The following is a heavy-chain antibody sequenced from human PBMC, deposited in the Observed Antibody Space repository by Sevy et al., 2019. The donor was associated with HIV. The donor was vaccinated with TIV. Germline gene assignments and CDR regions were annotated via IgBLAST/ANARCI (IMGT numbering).Heavy chain of an antibody. CDR2: INHSGST. Sequence: SETLSLTCAVYGGSFSGYYWSWIRQPPGKGLEWIGEINHSGSTNYNPSLKSRVTISVDTSKNQFSLKLSSVTAADTAVYYCARGRRGGYYYYGMDVWGQWTTVTVSS. J-gene: IGHJ6*02. CDR1: GGSFSGYY. CDR3: ARGRRGGYYYYGMDV. D-gene: IGHD2-15*01. V-gene: IGHV4-34*01.